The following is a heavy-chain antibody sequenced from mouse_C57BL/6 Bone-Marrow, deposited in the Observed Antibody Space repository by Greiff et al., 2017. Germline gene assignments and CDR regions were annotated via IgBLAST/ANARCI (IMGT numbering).Heavy chain of an antibody. CDR2: IYPGDGDT. CDR3: ARWYYGFDY. Sequence: VQLVESGPELVKPGASVKISCKASGYAFSSSWMNWVKQRPGKGLEWIGRIYPGDGDTNYNGKFKGKATLTADKSSSTAYMQLSSLTSEDSAVYFCARWYYGFDYWGQGTTLTVSS. J-gene: IGHJ2*01. V-gene: IGHV1-82*01. CDR1: GYAFSSSW. D-gene: IGHD1-1*01.